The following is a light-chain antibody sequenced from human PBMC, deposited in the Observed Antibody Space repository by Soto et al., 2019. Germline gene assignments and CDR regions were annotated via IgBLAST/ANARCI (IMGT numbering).Light chain of an antibody. CDR2: DAS. V-gene: IGKV3-20*01. CDR3: QQYGSSAPLT. J-gene: IGKJ4*01. Sequence: EIVLTQSPGTLSLSPGERATLSCRASQRISNSYLAWYQQKPGQAPRLLLYDASSRATGIPDRVSGSGSGTDFTLTISRLEPEDFAVYYCQQYGSSAPLTFGGGTKVDIK. CDR1: QRISNSY.